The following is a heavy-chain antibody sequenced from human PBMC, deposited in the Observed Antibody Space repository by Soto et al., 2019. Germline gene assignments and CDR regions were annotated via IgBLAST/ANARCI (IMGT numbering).Heavy chain of an antibody. CDR3: SRDKRDLRFLEWSYYFDF. CDR1: GVTFSSFA. J-gene: IGHJ4*02. V-gene: IGHV3-30-3*01. D-gene: IGHD3-3*01. CDR2: ISYDGSNK. Sequence: SHRVRNAASGVTFSSFAVHWVRQDQGKGLEWVTVISYDGSNKYYADSVKGRFTISRDNSKNTLYLQMNSLRAEDTAVYYCSRDKRDLRFLEWSYYFDFWGQGTLVTVSS.